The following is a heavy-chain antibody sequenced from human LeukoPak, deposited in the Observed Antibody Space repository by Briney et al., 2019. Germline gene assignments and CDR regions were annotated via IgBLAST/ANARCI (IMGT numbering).Heavy chain of an antibody. D-gene: IGHD3-3*01. J-gene: IGHJ4*02. CDR2: IIPIFGTA. CDR1: GGTFSSYA. V-gene: IGHV1-69*13. Sequence: SVKVSCKASGGTFSSYAISWVRQAPGQGLEWMGGIIPIFGTANYAQKFQGRVTIPADESTSTAYMELSSLRSEDTAVYYCAVGGDITIFRVGPDYWGQGTLVTVSS. CDR3: AVGGDITIFRVGPDY.